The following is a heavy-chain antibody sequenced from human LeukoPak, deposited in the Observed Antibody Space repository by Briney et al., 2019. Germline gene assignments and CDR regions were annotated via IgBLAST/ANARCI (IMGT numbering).Heavy chain of an antibody. V-gene: IGHV4-34*01. CDR2: IKYSGHT. J-gene: IGHJ3*02. CDR1: GGSLSPYW. CDR3: ARRGANDFGDSAGNFAYDI. D-gene: IGHD4-17*01. Sequence: SETLSLTCEVYGGSLSPYWWTWIRQPPGKGLEWIGEIKYSGHTNYNPSLESRVTISVDTSKKQFSLKLSSVTVADTALYFCARRGANDFGDSAGNFAYDIWGQGTMVTASS.